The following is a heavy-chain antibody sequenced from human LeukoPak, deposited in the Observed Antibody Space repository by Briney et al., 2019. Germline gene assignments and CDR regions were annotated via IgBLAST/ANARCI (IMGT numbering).Heavy chain of an antibody. CDR1: GFTFSSYS. J-gene: IGHJ1*01. Sequence: PGGSLRLSCAASGFTFSSYSMNWVRQAPGKGLEWVSSISSSSSYIYYADSVKGRFTISRDNAKNSLYLQMNSLRAEDTAVYYCARATYPGRDHGGNSRYFQHWGQGTLVTVSS. D-gene: IGHD4-23*01. CDR3: ARATYPGRDHGGNSRYFQH. V-gene: IGHV3-21*01. CDR2: ISSSSSYI.